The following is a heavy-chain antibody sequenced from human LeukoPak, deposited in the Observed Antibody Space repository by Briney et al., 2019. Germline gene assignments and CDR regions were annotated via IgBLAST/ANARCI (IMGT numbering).Heavy chain of an antibody. J-gene: IGHJ4*02. CDR1: GFTFSNFW. CDR3: ARVGRYGPGAPFDY. Sequence: GGSLRLSCGASGFTFSNFWMHWVRQVPGKGLVWVSRINSDGSSTSYADSVKGRFTISRDNAKNTLYLQMNSLRAEDTAVYYCARVGRYGPGAPFDYWGQGTLVTVSS. V-gene: IGHV3-74*01. CDR2: INSDGSST. D-gene: IGHD4-17*01.